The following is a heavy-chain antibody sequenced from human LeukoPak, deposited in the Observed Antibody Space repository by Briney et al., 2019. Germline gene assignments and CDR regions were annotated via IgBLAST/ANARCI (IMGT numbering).Heavy chain of an antibody. V-gene: IGHV1-18*01. CDR3: ARYSYGLYYFDS. CDR2: ISDYNGIT. D-gene: IGHD5-18*01. Sequence: VASVKVSCKASGYTFTNYGISRVRQAPGQGLEWMGWISDYNGITNYAQTFQGRVTMTTDTSTSTAYMELRSLRSDDTGVYYCARYSYGLYYFDSWGQGTLVTVSS. J-gene: IGHJ4*02. CDR1: GYTFTNYG.